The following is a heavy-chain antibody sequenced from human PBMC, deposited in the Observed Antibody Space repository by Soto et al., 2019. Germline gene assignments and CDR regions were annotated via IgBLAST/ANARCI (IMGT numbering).Heavy chain of an antibody. D-gene: IGHD3-22*01. V-gene: IGHV4-59*01. J-gene: IGHJ4*02. Sequence: SETLSLTCTVSGGSISSYYWSWIRQPPGKGLEWIGYIYYSGSTNYNPSLKGRVTISVDTSKNQFSLKLSSVTAADTAVYCCARQGYDSSGYYYVSNYFDYWGQGTLVTVSS. CDR3: ARQGYDSSGYYYVSNYFDY. CDR2: IYYSGST. CDR1: GGSISSYY.